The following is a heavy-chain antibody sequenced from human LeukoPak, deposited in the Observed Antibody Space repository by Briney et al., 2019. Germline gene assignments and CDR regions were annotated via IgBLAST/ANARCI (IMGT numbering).Heavy chain of an antibody. V-gene: IGHV1-2*02. CDR1: GYTFTGYY. D-gene: IGHD3-22*01. J-gene: IGHJ4*02. Sequence: ASVKVSCKGSGYTFTGYYMHWVRQAPGQGLEWMGWINPNSGGTNYAQKFQGRVTMTRDTSISTAYMELSRLRSDDTAVYYCARVRDYYDSSGPFDYWGQGTLVTVSS. CDR2: INPNSGGT. CDR3: ARVRDYYDSSGPFDY.